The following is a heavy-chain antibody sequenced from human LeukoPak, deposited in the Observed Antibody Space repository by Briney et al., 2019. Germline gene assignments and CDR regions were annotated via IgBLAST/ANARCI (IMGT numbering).Heavy chain of an antibody. CDR2: IYYSGST. J-gene: IGHJ6*02. D-gene: IGHD3-10*01. V-gene: IGHV4-59*08. CDR3: TRGSITMVRGVMIGYGMDV. Sequence: PSETLSLTCTVSGGSISSNYWSWIRQPPGKGLEWIGYIYYSGSTNYNPSLKSRVTISVDTSKNQFSLKVNSVTAADTAVYYCTRGSITMVRGVMIGYGMDVWGQGTTVTVSS. CDR1: GGSISSNY.